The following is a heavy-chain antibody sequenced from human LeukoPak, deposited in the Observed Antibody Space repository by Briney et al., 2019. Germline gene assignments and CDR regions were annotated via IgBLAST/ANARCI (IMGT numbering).Heavy chain of an antibody. CDR1: GYIFTSYW. Sequence: GESLQISCKGSGYIFTSYWIGWVRQLPGKGLEWMGIIYPGDSDTRYSPSFQGQVTISADKSISTAYLQWSSLKASDTAMYYCARPGYCSGGSCYVDYGGQGTLVTVSS. V-gene: IGHV5-51*01. CDR3: ARPGYCSGGSCYVDY. D-gene: IGHD2-15*01. CDR2: IYPGDSDT. J-gene: IGHJ4*02.